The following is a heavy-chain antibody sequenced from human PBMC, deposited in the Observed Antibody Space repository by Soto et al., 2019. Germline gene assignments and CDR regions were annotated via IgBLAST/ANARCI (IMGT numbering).Heavy chain of an antibody. V-gene: IGHV3-30-3*01. CDR1: GFTFSSYA. CDR2: ISYDGSNK. Sequence: PGGSLRLSCAASGFTFSSYAMHWVRQAPGKGLEWVAVISYDGSNKYYADSVKGRFTISRDNSKNTLYLQMSSLRAEDTAVYYCAREVIYCTNGVCYSYYYYGMDVWGQGTTVTVSS. D-gene: IGHD2-8*01. CDR3: AREVIYCTNGVCYSYYYYGMDV. J-gene: IGHJ6*02.